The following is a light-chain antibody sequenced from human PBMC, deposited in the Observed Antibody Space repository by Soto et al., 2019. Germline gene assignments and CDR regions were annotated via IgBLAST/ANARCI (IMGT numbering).Light chain of an antibody. CDR3: XQYNSYPYT. J-gene: IGKJ2*01. V-gene: IGKV1-5*03. CDR2: KAS. CDR1: ETXNVX. Sequence: DIQMTQSPSTLSASVGDRVTISCRASETXNVXLAWYQQKPGKAPKLLSYKASSLEXGVPSRFSASGSGTEXXXTXXXLXPDDFAXYXCXQYNSYPYTFGQGTKVEVK.